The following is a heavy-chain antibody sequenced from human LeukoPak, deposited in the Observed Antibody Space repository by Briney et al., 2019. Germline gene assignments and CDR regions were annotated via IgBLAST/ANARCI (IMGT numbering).Heavy chain of an antibody. CDR2: IKEDRTVK. CDR3: ARDPGGNYYGYGMDV. D-gene: IGHD2-8*02. J-gene: IGHJ6*02. Sequence: GGSLRLPCAASGFTFSSYWMTWVRQAPAKGLEWVANIKEDRTVKHYVDSVKGRFTISRDNAKRSLYLQMNSLRAEDSAIYYCARDPGGNYYGYGMDVWGQGTTVTVSS. V-gene: IGHV3-7*05. CDR1: GFTFSSYW.